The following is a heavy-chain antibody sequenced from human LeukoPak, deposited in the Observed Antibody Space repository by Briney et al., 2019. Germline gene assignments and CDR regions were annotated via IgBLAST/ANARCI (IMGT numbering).Heavy chain of an antibody. CDR3: TTDLGTRRETYYYGSGRGDY. Sequence: PGGSLRLSCAASGFSFSGSIIHWVRQASGKGLEWVGRIRNKGDSYATGYAASVKGRFTISRDDSKNTAYLQMNSLKTEDTAVYYCTTDLGTRRETYYYGSGRGDYWGQGTLVTVSS. CDR2: IRNKGDSYAT. J-gene: IGHJ4*02. D-gene: IGHD3-10*01. V-gene: IGHV3-73*01. CDR1: GFSFSGSI.